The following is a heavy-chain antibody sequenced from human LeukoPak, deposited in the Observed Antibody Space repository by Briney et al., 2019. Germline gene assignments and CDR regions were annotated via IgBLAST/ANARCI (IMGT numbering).Heavy chain of an antibody. J-gene: IGHJ4*02. D-gene: IGHD1-14*01. Sequence: SETLSLTCAVYGGSFSGYYWSWIRQPPGKGLEWIGEINHSGSTNYNPSLKSRVTISVDTSKNQFSLKLSSVTAADTAVYYCARGGKPEPIVDYWGQGTLVTVSS. V-gene: IGHV4-34*01. CDR2: INHSGST. CDR1: GGSFSGYY. CDR3: ARGGKPEPIVDY.